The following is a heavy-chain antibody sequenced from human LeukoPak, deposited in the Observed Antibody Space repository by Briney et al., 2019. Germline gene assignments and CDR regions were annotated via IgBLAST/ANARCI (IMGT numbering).Heavy chain of an antibody. Sequence: SETLSLTCTVSGGSINSSSYYWGWIRQPPGKGLEWIGTIYYSGSTYYNPSFKSRVTISVDTSKNQFSLKLSSVTAADTAVYYCARQGSGNYLSPVNYWGQGTLVTVSS. V-gene: IGHV4-39*01. CDR3: ARQGSGNYLSPVNY. D-gene: IGHD1-26*01. J-gene: IGHJ4*02. CDR2: IYYSGST. CDR1: GGSINSSSYY.